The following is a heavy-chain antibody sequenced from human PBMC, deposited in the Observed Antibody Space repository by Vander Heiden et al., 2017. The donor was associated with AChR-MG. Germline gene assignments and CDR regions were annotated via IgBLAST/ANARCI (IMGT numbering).Heavy chain of an antibody. CDR1: GFTFSSYA. V-gene: IGHV3-30-3*01. D-gene: IGHD5-12*01. CDR2: ISYDGSNK. J-gene: IGHJ4*02. Sequence: QVQLVESGGGVVQPGRSLRLSCAASGFTFSSYAMHWVRQAPGKGLEWVAVISYDGSNKYYADSVKGRFTISRDNSKNTLYLQMNSLRAEDTAVYYCARELVVATSDYWGQGTLVTVSS. CDR3: ARELVVATSDY.